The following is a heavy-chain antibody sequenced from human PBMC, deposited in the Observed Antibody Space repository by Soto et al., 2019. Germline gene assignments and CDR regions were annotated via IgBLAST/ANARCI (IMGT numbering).Heavy chain of an antibody. CDR1: GYTFTSYG. D-gene: IGHD6-19*01. CDR3: ARDLITGSGWYYYYYGMDV. J-gene: IGHJ6*02. V-gene: IGHV1-18*01. CDR2: ISAYNGNT. Sequence: GASVKVSCKASGYTFTSYGISWVRQAPGQGLEWMGWISAYNGNTNYAQKLQGRVTMTTDTSTSTAYMELRSLRSDDTAVYYCARDLITGSGWYYYYYGMDVWGQGTTVTVSS.